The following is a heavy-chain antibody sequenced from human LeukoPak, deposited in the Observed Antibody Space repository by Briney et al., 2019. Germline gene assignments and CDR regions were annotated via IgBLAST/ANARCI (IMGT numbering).Heavy chain of an antibody. Sequence: GGSLRLSCAASGFTFGGYYMQWVRQAPGKGLMWVSRIKSDGSSTTYADSVKGRFTISRDNAKNTLYLQMNSLRAEDTAVYYCARSSGLNVYYDFWGQGTLVTVSS. CDR2: IKSDGSST. CDR1: GFTFGGYY. CDR3: ARSSGLNVYYDF. J-gene: IGHJ4*02. V-gene: IGHV3-74*01. D-gene: IGHD3-22*01.